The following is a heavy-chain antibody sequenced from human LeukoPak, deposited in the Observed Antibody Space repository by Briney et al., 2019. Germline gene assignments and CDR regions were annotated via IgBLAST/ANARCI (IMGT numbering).Heavy chain of an antibody. CDR1: GGSISGSSYY. V-gene: IGHV4-39*01. CDR3: AQLRYYYFDY. CDR2: IYYSGST. Sequence: PSETLSLTCTVSGGSISGSSYYWGWIRQPPGKGLEWIGSIYYSGSTYYNPSLKSRVTISVDTSKNQFSLKLSSVTAADTSLYYCAQLRYYYFDYWGQGTLVTVSS. J-gene: IGHJ4*02. D-gene: IGHD5-18*01.